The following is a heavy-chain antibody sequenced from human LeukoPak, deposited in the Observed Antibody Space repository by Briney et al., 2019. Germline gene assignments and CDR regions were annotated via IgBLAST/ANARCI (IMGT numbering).Heavy chain of an antibody. CDR2: IYYSGST. J-gene: IGHJ5*02. CDR3: ARLTGNWFDP. CDR1: GGSISSYY. V-gene: IGHV4-59*01. Sequence: SETLSLTCTVSGGSISSYYWSWIRQPPGKGLEWIGYIYYSGSTNYNPSLKSRVTISVDTSKNQFSLKLSSVTAADTAVYYCARLTGNWFDPWGQGTLVTVSS. D-gene: IGHD7-27*01.